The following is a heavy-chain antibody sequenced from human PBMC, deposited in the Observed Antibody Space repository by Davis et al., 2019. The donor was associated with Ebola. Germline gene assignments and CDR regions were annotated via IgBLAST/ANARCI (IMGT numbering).Heavy chain of an antibody. J-gene: IGHJ5*02. V-gene: IGHV4-34*01. Sequence: MPSETLSLTCAVYGGSFSFYYWSWIRQPPGKGLEWIGEINHSGSTNYNPSLKSRVTISVDTSKNQFSLKLSSVTAADTAVYYCARGVGATTGWFDPWGQGTLVTVSS. CDR2: INHSGST. CDR1: GGSFSFYY. D-gene: IGHD1-26*01. CDR3: ARGVGATTGWFDP.